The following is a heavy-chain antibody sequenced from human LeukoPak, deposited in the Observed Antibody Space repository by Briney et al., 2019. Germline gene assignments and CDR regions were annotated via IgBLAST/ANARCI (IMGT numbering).Heavy chain of an antibody. Sequence: SETLSLTCTVSGVSISSSNSYWGWIRQPPGKGLEWIGSIYYSGNTYYNASLKSQVSISIDTSKNQFSLRLTSVTAADTAVYYCAGVSWFPGTSYYYMDVWGKGTTVTVSS. CDR3: AGVSWFPGTSYYYMDV. V-gene: IGHV4-39*01. CDR1: GVSISSSNSY. J-gene: IGHJ6*03. D-gene: IGHD1-1*01. CDR2: IYYSGNT.